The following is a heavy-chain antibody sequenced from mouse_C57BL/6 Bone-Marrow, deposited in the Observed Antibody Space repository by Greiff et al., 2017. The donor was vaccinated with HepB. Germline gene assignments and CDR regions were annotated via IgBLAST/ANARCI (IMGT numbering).Heavy chain of an antibody. CDR3: ARANYYGFAY. Sequence: EVQLQESGGGLVKPGGSLKLSCAASGFTFSSYAMSWVRQTPEKRLEWVATISDGGSYTYYPDNVKGRFTISRDNAKNNLYLQMSHLKSEDTAMYYCARANYYGFAYWGQGTLVTVSA. J-gene: IGHJ3*01. V-gene: IGHV5-4*01. CDR2: ISDGGSYT. D-gene: IGHD1-1*01. CDR1: GFTFSSYA.